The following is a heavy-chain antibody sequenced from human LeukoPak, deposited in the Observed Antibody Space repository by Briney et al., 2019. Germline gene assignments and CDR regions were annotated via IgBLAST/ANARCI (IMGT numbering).Heavy chain of an antibody. CDR2: IYPGDSDT. CDR1: GNSFTSYW. D-gene: IGHD3-22*01. V-gene: IGHV5-51*01. CDR3: ARAMFYYDSSGYPDY. J-gene: IGHJ4*02. Sequence: GESLKISCKGSGNSFTSYWIGWVRQMPGKGLEWMGIIYPGDSDTRYSPSFQGQVTISADKSISTAFLQWSSLKASDTAMYYCARAMFYYDSSGYPDYWGQGTLVTVSS.